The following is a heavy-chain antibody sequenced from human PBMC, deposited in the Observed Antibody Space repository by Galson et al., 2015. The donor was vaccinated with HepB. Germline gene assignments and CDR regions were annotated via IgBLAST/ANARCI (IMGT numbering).Heavy chain of an antibody. CDR2: LSYSGHT. CDR3: ARIKTSGSREGFRGVDV. D-gene: IGHD6-19*01. V-gene: IGHV4-31*03. CDR1: GGSISSSGYY. Sequence: LSLTCSVSGGSISSSGYYWTWIRQHPERGLEWIGFLSYSGHTFYNPSLQSRVTISVDTSKNQFSLRLSSVTAADTAVYYCARIKTSGSREGFRGVDVWGQGTTVTVSS. J-gene: IGHJ6*02.